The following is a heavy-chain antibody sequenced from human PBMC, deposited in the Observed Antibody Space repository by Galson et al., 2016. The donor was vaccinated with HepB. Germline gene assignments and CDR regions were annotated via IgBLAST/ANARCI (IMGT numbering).Heavy chain of an antibody. J-gene: IGHJ4*02. CDR1: GFTVSNSY. CDR3: ARGVYGDHGWFDY. V-gene: IGHV3-66*02. D-gene: IGHD4-17*01. Sequence: SLRLSCAASGFTVSNSYMTWVRQAPGKGLEYVSVIYSGGTTYYADSVKGRFTISRDNSKNTLFLQMNTLRAEDTAVYYCARGVYGDHGWFDYWGQGTLVTVSS. CDR2: IYSGGTT.